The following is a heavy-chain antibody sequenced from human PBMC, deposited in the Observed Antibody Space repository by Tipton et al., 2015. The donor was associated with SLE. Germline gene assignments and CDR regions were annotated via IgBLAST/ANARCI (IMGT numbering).Heavy chain of an antibody. J-gene: IGHJ4*02. CDR1: GGSFSGYY. D-gene: IGHD3-22*01. CDR2: INHSGST. Sequence: TLSLTCAVYGGSFSGYYWSWIRQPPGKGLEWIGEINHSGSTNYNPSLKSRVTISVDTSKNQFSLKLSPVTAADTAVYYCARGYGIVVVINRGYFDYWGQGTLVTVSS. V-gene: IGHV4-34*01. CDR3: ARGYGIVVVINRGYFDY.